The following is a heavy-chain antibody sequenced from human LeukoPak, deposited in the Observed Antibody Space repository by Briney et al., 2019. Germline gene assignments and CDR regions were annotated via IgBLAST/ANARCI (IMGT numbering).Heavy chain of an antibody. CDR2: ISSSGGGT. Sequence: GGSLRLSCAASGFTFSSYAMSWVRQTPGKGLEWVSAISSSGGGTHYADSVKGRFTISRDNSKNTLYLQMNSLRVEDTALYYCAREKAATGFFDYWGQGTLVTVSS. J-gene: IGHJ4*02. V-gene: IGHV3-23*01. D-gene: IGHD6-13*01. CDR1: GFTFSSYA. CDR3: AREKAATGFFDY.